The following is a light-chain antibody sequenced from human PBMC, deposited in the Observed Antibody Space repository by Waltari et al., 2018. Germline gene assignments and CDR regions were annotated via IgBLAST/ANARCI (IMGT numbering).Light chain of an antibody. Sequence: DIQMTQSPPTLSASVGESVTITCRASPSISSWLAWYQQKPGKAPKLLIYKASTLKSGVPSRFSGSGSGTEFILTISSLQPDDFATYYCQQYNSYSGYTFGQGTKLEIK. CDR1: PSISSW. J-gene: IGKJ2*01. CDR2: KAS. V-gene: IGKV1-5*03. CDR3: QQYNSYSGYT.